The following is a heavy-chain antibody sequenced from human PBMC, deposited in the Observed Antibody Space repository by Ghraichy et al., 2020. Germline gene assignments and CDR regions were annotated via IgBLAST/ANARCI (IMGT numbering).Heavy chain of an antibody. Sequence: SCAASGFTFTSYYMTWVRQVPGKGLEWVANIKYDSSEKYYEDSVKGRFTISRDNAKNSLYLQMNSLRPDDTAVYYCARGGYNYGSNPIDYWGQGTLVTVSS. D-gene: IGHD5-18*01. CDR3: ARGGYNYGSNPIDY. CDR2: IKYDSSEK. J-gene: IGHJ4*02. V-gene: IGHV3-7*04. CDR1: GFTFTSYY.